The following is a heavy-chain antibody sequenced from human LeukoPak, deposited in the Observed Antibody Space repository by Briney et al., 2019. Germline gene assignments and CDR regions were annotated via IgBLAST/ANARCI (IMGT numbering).Heavy chain of an antibody. V-gene: IGHV4-4*07. CDR3: ARLVVVTTVPNYYYYGMDV. J-gene: IGHJ6*02. Sequence: SETLSLTCTVSGGSISSYYWSWIRQPAGKGLEWIGRIYTSGSTNYNPSLKSRVTISVDTSKNQFSLKLSSVTAADTAVYYCARLVVVTTVPNYYYYGMDVRGQGTTVTVSS. CDR1: GGSISSYY. D-gene: IGHD4-17*01. CDR2: IYTSGST.